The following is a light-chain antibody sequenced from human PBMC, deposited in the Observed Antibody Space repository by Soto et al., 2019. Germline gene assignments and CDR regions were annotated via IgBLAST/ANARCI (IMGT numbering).Light chain of an antibody. CDR2: ETD. J-gene: IGLJ2*01. Sequence: QSVLTQPPSISGAPGQRVTITCTGSDSNIGASYDVNWYQHLPGAAPNPLIYETDNRPSGVPDRFSASRSGASASLAIDKLQTGDEGDYYCQSYGSGLSVVFGGGTKLTVL. CDR1: DSNIGASYD. CDR3: QSYGSGLSVV. V-gene: IGLV1-40*01.